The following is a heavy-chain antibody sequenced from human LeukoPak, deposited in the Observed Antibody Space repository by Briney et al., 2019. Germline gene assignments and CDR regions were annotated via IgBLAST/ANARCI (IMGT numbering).Heavy chain of an antibody. Sequence: SGTLSLTCTVSGGSISGYYWTWIRQPPGKGLEWIGYIYYSGNTKYNPSLKSRITISVDTSKNQVSLRLNSVTAADTAMYYCARGPDYDILTGYYPHKYYFDYWGQGTLVTVSS. CDR2: IYYSGNT. D-gene: IGHD3-9*01. J-gene: IGHJ4*02. CDR3: ARGPDYDILTGYYPHKYYFDY. CDR1: GGSISGYY. V-gene: IGHV4-59*08.